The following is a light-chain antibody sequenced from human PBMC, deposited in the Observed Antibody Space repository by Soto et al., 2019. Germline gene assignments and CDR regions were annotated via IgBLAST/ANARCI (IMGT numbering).Light chain of an antibody. V-gene: IGLV2-14*01. CDR1: SSDVGGYNY. J-gene: IGLJ1*01. Sequence: QSVLTQPASVSGSPGQSITISCTGTSSDVGGYNYVSWYQQHPGKAPKLMIYDVSNRPSGVSNRFSGSKSGNTASLTISGLQAEDEADYSCSSYTSSSTLGYVFGTGTKVTVL. CDR3: SSYTSSSTLGYV. CDR2: DVS.